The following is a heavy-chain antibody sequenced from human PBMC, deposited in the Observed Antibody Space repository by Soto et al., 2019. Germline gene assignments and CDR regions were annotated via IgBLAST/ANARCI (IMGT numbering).Heavy chain of an antibody. CDR2: ISAYNGNT. V-gene: IGHV1-18*01. J-gene: IGHJ5*02. Sequence: QVQLVQSGAEVKKPGASVKVSCKASGYTFTSYGISWVRQAPGQGLEWMGRISAYNGNTNYAQKLQGRVTMTTDTPTSTAYLELRGRRSDDTAVSSCARVVGALGHWFDPWGQGTLVTVSS. CDR3: ARVVGALGHWFDP. D-gene: IGHD1-26*01. CDR1: GYTFTSYG.